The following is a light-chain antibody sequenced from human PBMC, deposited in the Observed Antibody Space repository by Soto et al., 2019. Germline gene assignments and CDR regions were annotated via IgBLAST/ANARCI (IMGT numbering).Light chain of an antibody. CDR2: EVT. CDR3: SSYTSDSNPYV. CDR1: NSNIGAGYD. J-gene: IGLJ1*01. V-gene: IGLV1-40*01. Sequence: QSVLTQPPSVSGAPGQRVTISCTVSNSNIGAGYDVHWYLQLPGKAPKLMIYEVTNRPSGVSNRFSGSKSGNTASLTISGLQAEDEADYYCSSYTSDSNPYVFGTGTKVTVL.